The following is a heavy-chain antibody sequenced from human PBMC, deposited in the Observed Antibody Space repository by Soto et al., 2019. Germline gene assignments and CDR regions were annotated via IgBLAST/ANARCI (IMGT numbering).Heavy chain of an antibody. D-gene: IGHD3-22*01. CDR3: ASSSYDSSGDYAFDI. CDR1: GFTFSSYW. Sequence: EVQLVESGGGLVQPGGSLRLSCAASGFTFSSYWMSWVRQAPGKGLEWVANIKQEGSEKYYVDSVKGRVTISRDNAKNSLYLQMNSLRAEDTAVYYCASSSYDSSGDYAFDIWGQGTMVTVSA. J-gene: IGHJ3*02. CDR2: IKQEGSEK. V-gene: IGHV3-7*05.